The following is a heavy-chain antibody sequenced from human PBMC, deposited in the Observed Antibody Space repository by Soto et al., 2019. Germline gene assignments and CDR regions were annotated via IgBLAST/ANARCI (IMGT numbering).Heavy chain of an antibody. Sequence: VASVKVSCKASGYTFSDYYIHWVRQAPGQGLEWMGWINPNSGGTKYAPKFQGGVTMTRDTSITTAYMELSRLRSGDTAVYYCAREPAIAKPEGVDFWGQGTLVTVSS. CDR2: INPNSGGT. V-gene: IGHV1-2*02. D-gene: IGHD2-21*01. CDR1: GYTFSDYY. CDR3: AREPAIAKPEGVDF. J-gene: IGHJ4*02.